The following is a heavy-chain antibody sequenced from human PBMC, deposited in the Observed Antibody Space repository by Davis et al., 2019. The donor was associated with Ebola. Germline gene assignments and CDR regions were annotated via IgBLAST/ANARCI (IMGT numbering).Heavy chain of an antibody. Sequence: GESLKISCETSGFIFRNYVMSWVRQAPGKGLEWVSTFGTGGDTYYADSVKGRFAISRDNSRGTLYLQMNSLRAEDTAVYYCAKEFSQWLVNNWFDPWGQGTLVTVSS. V-gene: IGHV3-23*01. D-gene: IGHD6-19*01. CDR1: GFIFRNYV. CDR2: FGTGGDT. J-gene: IGHJ5*02. CDR3: AKEFSQWLVNNWFDP.